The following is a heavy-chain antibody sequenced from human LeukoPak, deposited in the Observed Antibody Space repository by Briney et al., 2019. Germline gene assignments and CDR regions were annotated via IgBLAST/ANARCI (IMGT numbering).Heavy chain of an antibody. CDR1: GSTFDDYA. CDR3: AKVPLIYDSSGNYFDY. V-gene: IGHV3-9*01. D-gene: IGHD3-22*01. J-gene: IGHJ4*02. Sequence: PGGSLRLSCAASGSTFDDYAMHWVRQAPGKGLEWVSGISFNSGSIGYADSVKGRFTISRDNAKKSLYLQMNSLRAEDTALYYSAKVPLIYDSSGNYFDYWGQGTLVTVSS. CDR2: ISFNSGSI.